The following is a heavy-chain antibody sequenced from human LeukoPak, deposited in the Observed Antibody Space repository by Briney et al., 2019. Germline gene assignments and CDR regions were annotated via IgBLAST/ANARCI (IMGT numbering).Heavy chain of an antibody. D-gene: IGHD6-19*01. CDR2: ISYGGNDG. Sequence: GGSLRPSCAAFGFTFRSYGMHWVRQAPGKGLEWVAFISYGGNDGRHADSVKGRFTISRDNSKSTLYLQMNSLRAEDTALYYCAKDRDGWYTWDYWGQGTLVTVSS. CDR1: GFTFRSYG. V-gene: IGHV3-30*18. J-gene: IGHJ4*02. CDR3: AKDRDGWYTWDY.